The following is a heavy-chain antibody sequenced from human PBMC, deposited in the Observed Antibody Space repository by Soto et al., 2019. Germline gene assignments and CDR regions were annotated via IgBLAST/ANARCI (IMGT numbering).Heavy chain of an antibody. Sequence: SVKVSWKDSGATFSSYALSWVRQAPGHGLEWMGGIIPIFGTANYAQKFQGRVTITADESTSTAYMELSSLRSEDTAVYYCARGTGYCSSTSCYTPRGYYYYGMDVWGQGTTGTFSS. CDR2: IIPIFGTA. D-gene: IGHD2-2*02. J-gene: IGHJ6*02. CDR3: ARGTGYCSSTSCYTPRGYYYYGMDV. CDR1: GATFSSYA. V-gene: IGHV1-69*13.